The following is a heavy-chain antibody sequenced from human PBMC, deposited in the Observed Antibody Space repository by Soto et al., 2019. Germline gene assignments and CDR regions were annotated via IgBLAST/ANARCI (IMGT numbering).Heavy chain of an antibody. D-gene: IGHD6-19*01. J-gene: IGHJ4*02. V-gene: IGHV3-30*18. Sequence: VQLVESGGGVVQPGRSLRLSCAASGFTFSDYAMHWVRQAPGKGLEWVAVVSHDGRNTHYADSVKGRFTISRDSSKNTASLEMTSLRAEDTAGYYCAKGRRQWLVTSDFNYWGQGALVTVSS. CDR1: GFTFSDYA. CDR2: VSHDGRNT. CDR3: AKGRRQWLVTSDFNY.